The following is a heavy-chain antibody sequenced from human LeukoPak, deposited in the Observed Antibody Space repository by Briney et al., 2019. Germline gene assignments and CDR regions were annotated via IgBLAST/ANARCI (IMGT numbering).Heavy chain of an antibody. D-gene: IGHD2-2*01. CDR1: GYTLTELS. J-gene: IGHJ6*04. V-gene: IGHV1-24*01. CDR2: FDPEDGET. CDR3: ATDVYCSSTSCMDV. Sequence: ASVKVSCKVSGYTLTELSMHWVRQAPGKGLEWMGGFDPEDGETIYAQKFQGRVTMTEDTSTDTAYMELSSLRSEDTAVYYCATDVYCSSTSCMDVWGKGTTVTVSS.